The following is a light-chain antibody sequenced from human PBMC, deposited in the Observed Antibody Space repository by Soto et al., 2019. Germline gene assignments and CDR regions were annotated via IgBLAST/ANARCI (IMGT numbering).Light chain of an antibody. CDR2: KAS. CDR3: QQYGSYSPWT. J-gene: IGKJ1*01. CDR1: QSIGSW. Sequence: DIQMTQSPTTLSASVEDRVTITCRASQSIGSWLAWYQQKPGKAPKLLIYKASTLESGVPSRFTGSGSGTEFIITTNSLQPDDFASYYCQQYGSYSPWTFGQGTKVESK. V-gene: IGKV1-5*03.